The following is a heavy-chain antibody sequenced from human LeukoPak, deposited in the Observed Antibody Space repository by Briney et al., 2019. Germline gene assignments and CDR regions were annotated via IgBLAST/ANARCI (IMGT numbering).Heavy chain of an antibody. CDR2: IKQDGSEK. V-gene: IGHV3-7*01. J-gene: IGHJ5*02. CDR1: GFTFSSYW. D-gene: IGHD3-3*01. CDR3: AGTYYDFWSGSNWFDP. Sequence: GGSLRLSCAASGFTFSSYWMSWVRQAPGKGLEWVANIKQDGSEKYYVDSVKGRFTISRDNAKNSLYLQMNSLRAEDTAVYYCAGTYYDFWSGSNWFDPWGQGTLVTVSS.